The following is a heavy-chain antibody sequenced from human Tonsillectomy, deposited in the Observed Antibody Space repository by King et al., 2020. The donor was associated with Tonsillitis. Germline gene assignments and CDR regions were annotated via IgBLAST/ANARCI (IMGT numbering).Heavy chain of an antibody. CDR2: IWYDGSNK. CDR1: GFTFSSYG. V-gene: IGHV3-33*01. CDR3: ARESGSHRWAVDI. J-gene: IGHJ3*02. D-gene: IGHD1-26*01. Sequence: HVQLVESGGGVVQPGRSLRLSCAASGFTFSSYGMHWVRQAPGKGLEWVAVIWYDGSNKYYADSGKVRFTISRDNSKNMLYLQMTSLRAEDTAVYYCARESGSHRWAVDIWGQGTMVSVSS.